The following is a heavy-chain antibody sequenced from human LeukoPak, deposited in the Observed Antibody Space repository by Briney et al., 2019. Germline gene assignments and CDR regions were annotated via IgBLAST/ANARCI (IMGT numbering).Heavy chain of an antibody. CDR2: ISESSTYI. J-gene: IGHJ6*03. CDR3: ARAPAGSNYYYYYMDV. V-gene: IGHV3-21*04. D-gene: IGHD6-19*01. CDR1: GFTFRSYA. Sequence: GGSLRLSCAASGFTFRSYAMSWVRQAPGKGLEWVSSISESSTYIYYADSVKGRFTISRDNAKNSLYLQMNSLRAEDTAVYYCARAPAGSNYYYYYMDVWGKGTTVTLSS.